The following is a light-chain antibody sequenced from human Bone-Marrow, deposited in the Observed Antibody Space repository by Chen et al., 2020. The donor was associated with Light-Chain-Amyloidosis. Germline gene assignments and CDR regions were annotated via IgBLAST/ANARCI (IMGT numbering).Light chain of an antibody. Sequence: SYLLTQPTSVAAAPGQTATNACGGNNIGSTSVHWYQQTPGQAPLLVVYDDSDRPSGIPERLSVSNSGNTATLTISRVEAGDEADYYCQVWDRSSDRPVFGGGTKLTVL. CDR3: QVWDRSSDRPV. V-gene: IGLV3-21*02. CDR1: NIGSTS. CDR2: DDS. J-gene: IGLJ3*02.